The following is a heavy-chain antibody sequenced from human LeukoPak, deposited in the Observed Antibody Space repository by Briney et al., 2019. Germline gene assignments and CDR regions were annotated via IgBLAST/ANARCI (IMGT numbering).Heavy chain of an antibody. CDR3: ARKAVTGSGPAHFDY. CDR2: ISYGDGRAK. V-gene: IGHV3-30*03. CDR1: GFTFITYG. Sequence: GGSLRLSCAASGFTFITYGIHWVRQAPGKGLEWVAVISYGDGRAKFYADSVKGRFTISRDNSKNALYLQMNSLSAEDTAVYYCARKAVTGSGPAHFDYWGQGTLVTVSS. J-gene: IGHJ4*02. D-gene: IGHD6-19*01.